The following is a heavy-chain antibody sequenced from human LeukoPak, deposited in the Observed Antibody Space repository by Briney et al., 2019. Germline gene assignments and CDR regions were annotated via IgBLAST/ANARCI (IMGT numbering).Heavy chain of an antibody. CDR1: GYTFTSYG. D-gene: IGHD3-22*01. CDR2: ISAYNGNT. CDR3: ARGRKVTMIVVVTHNWFDP. J-gene: IGHJ5*02. V-gene: IGHV1-18*01. Sequence: ASVKVSCKASGYTFTSYGISWVRQAPGQGLEWMGWISAYNGNTNYAQKLQGRVTMTRNTSISTAYMELSSLRSEDTAVYYCARGRKVTMIVVVTHNWFDPWGQGTLVTVSS.